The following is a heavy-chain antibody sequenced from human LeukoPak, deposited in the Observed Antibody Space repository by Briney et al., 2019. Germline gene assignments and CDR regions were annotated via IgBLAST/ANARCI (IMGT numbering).Heavy chain of an antibody. CDR3: ARISGDYPKHYLDY. J-gene: IGHJ4*02. D-gene: IGHD4-17*01. V-gene: IGHV3-7*01. CDR1: AFSSCNNW. Sequence: GGSLRLSCSASAFSSCNNWMRWVRQAPAGGREWVANTRQDGNEKYYVDSVNGRFTISRDTAKNSLYLQMNSLRVEDTAVYYCARISGDYPKHYLDYCGQGTLVTVSS. CDR2: TRQDGNEK.